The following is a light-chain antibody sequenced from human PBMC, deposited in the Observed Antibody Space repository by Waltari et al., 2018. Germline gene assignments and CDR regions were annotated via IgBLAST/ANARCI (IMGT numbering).Light chain of an antibody. CDR1: SLEVGVYNY. Sequence: QSALTQPASVSGSPEQSITLPSLGPSLEVGVYNYVPWYQQHPGKAPKLMIYDVSNRPSGVSNRFSGSKSGNTASLTISGLRAEDEADYYCGSYTSSSTGVFGGGTKLTVL. J-gene: IGLJ2*01. CDR2: DVS. CDR3: GSYTSSSTGV. V-gene: IGLV2-14*03.